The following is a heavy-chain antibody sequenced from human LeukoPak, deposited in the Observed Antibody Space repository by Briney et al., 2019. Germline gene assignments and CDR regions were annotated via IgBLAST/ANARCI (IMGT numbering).Heavy chain of an antibody. Sequence: GGSLGLSCAASGFTFSSYGMHWVRQAPGKGLEWVAVISYDGSNKYDTDSVKGRFTISRDNSKNTLYLQMNSLRAEDTAVYYCARDSGEGSGWHTYPSYWGQGTLVTVSS. V-gene: IGHV3-30*03. J-gene: IGHJ4*02. CDR1: GFTFSSYG. D-gene: IGHD6-19*01. CDR2: ISYDGSNK. CDR3: ARDSGEGSGWHTYPSY.